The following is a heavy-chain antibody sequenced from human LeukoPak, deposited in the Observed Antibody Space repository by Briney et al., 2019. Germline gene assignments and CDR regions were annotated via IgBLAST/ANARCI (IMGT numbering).Heavy chain of an antibody. CDR3: ARAVAGT. Sequence: GGSLRLSCAASGFTFSSYWMSWVGQAPGKGLEGVANIKQDGSEKYYVDSVKGGFTISRDNPKTSLYLQMNSLRAEDTAAYYCARAVAGTWGQGTLVTVSS. V-gene: IGHV3-7*01. J-gene: IGHJ5*02. D-gene: IGHD6-19*01. CDR1: GFTFSSYW. CDR2: IKQDGSEK.